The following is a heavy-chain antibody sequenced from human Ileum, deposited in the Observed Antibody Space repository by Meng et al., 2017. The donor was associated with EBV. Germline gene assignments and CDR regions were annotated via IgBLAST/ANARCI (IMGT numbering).Heavy chain of an antibody. D-gene: IGHD4-23*01. CDR1: GGSISSGGHS. J-gene: IGHJ4*02. Sequence: QLPLQESGPGPVKPSQTLSLTCAVSGGSISSGGHSWSWIRQPPGKGLEWIGDIQHSGSTYYNPSLKSRVTISVDRSRNQFSLKLSSVTAADTAVYYCARAHPVVYFFDYWGQGTLVTVPS. CDR2: IQHSGST. V-gene: IGHV4-30-2*01. CDR3: ARAHPVVYFFDY.